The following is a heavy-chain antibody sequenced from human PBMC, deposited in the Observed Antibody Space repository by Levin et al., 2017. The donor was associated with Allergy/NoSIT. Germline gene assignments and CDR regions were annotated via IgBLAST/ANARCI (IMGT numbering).Heavy chain of an antibody. CDR1: GFTFSSYA. V-gene: IGHV3-30-3*01. CDR2: ISYDGSNK. D-gene: IGHD3-22*01. Sequence: GGSLRLSCAASGFTFSSYAMHWVRQAPGKGLEWVAVISYDGSNKYYADSVKGRFTISRDNSKNTLYLQMNSLRAEDTAVYYCARPYSSGYLHDAFDIWGQGTMVTVSS. CDR3: ARPYSSGYLHDAFDI. J-gene: IGHJ3*02.